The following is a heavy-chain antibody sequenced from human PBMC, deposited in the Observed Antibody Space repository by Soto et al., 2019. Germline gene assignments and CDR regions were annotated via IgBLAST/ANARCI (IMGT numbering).Heavy chain of an antibody. CDR3: ARHVPYCSDTSHCAYGMDV. D-gene: IGHD2-2*01. V-gene: IGHV4-59*08. Sequence: QVQLQESGPGLVKPSETLSLTCTVSGGYISSNYWSWIRQPPEKGLEWIGYIYYSGSTNYNPSLKSRVTISVDTSKNQFSLKLSSVTAADTAVYYCARHVPYCSDTSHCAYGMDVWGQGTTVTVSS. J-gene: IGHJ6*02. CDR1: GGYISSNY. CDR2: IYYSGST.